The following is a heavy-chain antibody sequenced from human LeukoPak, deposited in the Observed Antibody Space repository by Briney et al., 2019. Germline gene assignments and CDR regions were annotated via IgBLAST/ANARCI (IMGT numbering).Heavy chain of an antibody. CDR1: GFTFSRHW. CDR3: AKDRSPKIWFGEHHLLFDY. D-gene: IGHD3-10*01. CDR2: VKQDGSEE. Sequence: GGSLRLSCAASGFTFSRHWMSWVRQAPGKGLEWVANVKQDGSEEFYVDSVKGRFTISRDNAKNSLYLQMNSLRAEDTAVYYCAKDRSPKIWFGEHHLLFDYWGQGTLVAVSS. V-gene: IGHV3-7*03. J-gene: IGHJ4*02.